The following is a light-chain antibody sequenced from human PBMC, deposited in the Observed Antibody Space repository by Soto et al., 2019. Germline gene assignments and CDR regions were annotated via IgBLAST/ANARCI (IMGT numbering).Light chain of an antibody. Sequence: QSVLTRPPSASGSPGQSVTISCTGTSSDVGGYKYVSWYQQHPGKAPKLMIYEVSKRPSGVPDRFSGSKSGNTASLTVAGLQAEDEADYYCSSYAGRVVFGSGTKVTVL. CDR2: EVS. CDR1: SSDVGGYKY. V-gene: IGLV2-8*01. CDR3: SSYAGRVV. J-gene: IGLJ1*01.